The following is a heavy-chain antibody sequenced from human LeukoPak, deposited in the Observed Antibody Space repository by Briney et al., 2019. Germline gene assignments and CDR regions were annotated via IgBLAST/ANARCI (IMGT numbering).Heavy chain of an antibody. CDR3: ARERYSGYDFYYYYYMDV. J-gene: IGHJ6*03. CDR1: GGSFSGYY. D-gene: IGHD5-12*01. V-gene: IGHV4-34*01. Sequence: PSETLSLTCAVYGGSFSGYYWSWIRQPPGKGLGWIGEINHSGSTNYNPSLKSRVTISVDTSKNQFSLKLSSVTAADTAVYYCARERYSGYDFYYYYYMDVWGKGTTVTVSS. CDR2: INHSGST.